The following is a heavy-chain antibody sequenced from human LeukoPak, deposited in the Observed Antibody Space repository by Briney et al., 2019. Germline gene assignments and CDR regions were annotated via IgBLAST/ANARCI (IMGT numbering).Heavy chain of an antibody. D-gene: IGHD2-21*01. V-gene: IGHV3-7*03. CDR2: IKEDGSEK. J-gene: IGHJ4*02. CDR3: AHSWGGEQFDY. Sequence: PGGSLRLSCAASGFTFTSYWMSWVRQAPGKGLEWVANIKEDGSEKYYVDSVKGRFTISRDNSKNTLYLQMNSLRAEDTAVYYCAHSWGGEQFDYWGQGTLVTVSS. CDR1: GFTFTSYW.